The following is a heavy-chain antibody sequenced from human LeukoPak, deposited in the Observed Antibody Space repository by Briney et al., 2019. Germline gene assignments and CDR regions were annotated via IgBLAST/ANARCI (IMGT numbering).Heavy chain of an antibody. CDR3: ARHWNSGSYDY. CDR1: GYTFTGYY. J-gene: IGHJ4*02. D-gene: IGHD1-26*01. Sequence: ASVKVYCKASGYTFTGYYMHWVRQAPEQGLEWMGWINPNSGGTNYAQKFQGRVTMTRDTSISTAYMELSRLRSDDTAVHYCARHWNSGSYDYWGQGTLVTVSS. CDR2: INPNSGGT. V-gene: IGHV1-2*02.